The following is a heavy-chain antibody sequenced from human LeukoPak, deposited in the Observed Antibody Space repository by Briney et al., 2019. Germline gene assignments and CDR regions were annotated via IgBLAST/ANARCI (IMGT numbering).Heavy chain of an antibody. Sequence: ASVKVSCKVSAYTLTELSMHWVRQAPGKGLEWMGGFDPEDGETIYAQKFQGRVTMTEDTSTDTAYMELSSLRSEDTAVYYCATAEVLPAMIVVAPNYWGQGTLVTVSS. CDR2: FDPEDGET. J-gene: IGHJ4*02. D-gene: IGHD3-22*01. V-gene: IGHV1-24*01. CDR3: ATAEVLPAMIVVAPNY. CDR1: AYTLTELS.